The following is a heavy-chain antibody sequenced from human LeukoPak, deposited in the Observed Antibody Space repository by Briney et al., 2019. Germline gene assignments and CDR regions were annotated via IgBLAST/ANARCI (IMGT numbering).Heavy chain of an antibody. J-gene: IGHJ6*02. CDR2: ISGYNGNT. V-gene: IGHV1-18*04. Sequence: ASVKVSCKASGYTFTSYGISWVRQAPGQGLEWMGWISGYNGNTNYAQKLQGRVTMTTDTSTSTAYMELSSLRSEDTAVYYCARDQGIEPDYYGMDVWGQGTTVTVSS. CDR3: ARDQGIEPDYYGMDV. D-gene: IGHD5-18*01. CDR1: GYTFTSYG.